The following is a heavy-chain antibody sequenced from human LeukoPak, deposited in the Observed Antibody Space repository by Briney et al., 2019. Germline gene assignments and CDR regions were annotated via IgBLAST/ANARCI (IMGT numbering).Heavy chain of an antibody. CDR1: GFTFSNAW. Sequence: GGSLRLSCAASGFTFSNAWMSWVRQAPGKGLEWVGRIKSKTDGGTTDYAAPVKGRFTISRDDSKSIAYLQMNSLKTEDTAVYYCTRDRRDYDYVWGSHDAFDIWGQGTMVTVSS. D-gene: IGHD3-16*01. V-gene: IGHV3-15*01. J-gene: IGHJ3*02. CDR2: IKSKTDGGTT. CDR3: TRDRRDYDYVWGSHDAFDI.